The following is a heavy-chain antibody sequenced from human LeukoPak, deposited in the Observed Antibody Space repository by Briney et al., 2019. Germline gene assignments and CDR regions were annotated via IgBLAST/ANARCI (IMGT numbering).Heavy chain of an antibody. CDR2: ISSSGSTI. CDR1: GFTFSDYY. Sequence: GGSLRLSCAASGFTFSDYYMSWIRQAPGKGLEWVSYISSSGSTIYYADSVKGRFTISRDNAKNSLYLQMNSLRAEDTAVYYCTTEGYSYGRSYYFDYWGQGTLVTVSS. V-gene: IGHV3-11*01. CDR3: TTEGYSYGRSYYFDY. D-gene: IGHD5-18*01. J-gene: IGHJ4*02.